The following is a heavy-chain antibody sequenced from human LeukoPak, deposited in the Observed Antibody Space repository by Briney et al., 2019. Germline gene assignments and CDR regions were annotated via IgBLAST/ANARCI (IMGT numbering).Heavy chain of an antibody. V-gene: IGHV3-23*01. CDR2: IRGSGDGT. CDR3: GRDPNGDYVGAFEF. D-gene: IGHD4-17*01. J-gene: IGHJ3*01. CDR1: GFTFRSYA. Sequence: SGGSLRLSCAASGFTFRSYAMTWVRQAPGKGLEWVSSIRGSGDGTSYADSVKGRFTMSRDNSKNTLYLQMDSLRGEDTAIYYCGRDPNGDYVGAFEFWGQGTLVTVSS.